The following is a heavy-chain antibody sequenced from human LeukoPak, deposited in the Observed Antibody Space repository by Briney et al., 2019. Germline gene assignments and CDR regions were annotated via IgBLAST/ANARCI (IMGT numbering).Heavy chain of an antibody. CDR3: AVGITILGVAASFDS. CDR2: IDHRGTA. J-gene: IGHJ4*02. V-gene: IGHV4-34*01. D-gene: IGHD3-3*01. CDR1: GASYNAYY. Sequence: SETLSLTCAVYGASYNAYYWSWIRQPPGKGLEWIGDIDHRGTATYNPCLKSRLTISADASKNQFSLKLNSVTDADTAVYYCAVGITILGVAASFDSWGQGNLVIVSS.